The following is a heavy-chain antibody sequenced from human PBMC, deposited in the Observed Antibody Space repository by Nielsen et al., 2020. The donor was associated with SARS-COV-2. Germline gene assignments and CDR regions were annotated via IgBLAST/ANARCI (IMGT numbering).Heavy chain of an antibody. CDR3: TLRSSGYHFDY. Sequence: GGSLRLSCAASGFTFSSYDMHWVRQATGKGLEWVSAIGTAGDPYYPGSVKGRFTISRENAKNSLYLQMNSLRAGDTAVYCCTLRSSGYHFDYWGQGTQVTVSS. D-gene: IGHD3-22*01. CDR1: GFTFSSYD. V-gene: IGHV3-13*05. CDR2: IGTAGDP. J-gene: IGHJ4*02.